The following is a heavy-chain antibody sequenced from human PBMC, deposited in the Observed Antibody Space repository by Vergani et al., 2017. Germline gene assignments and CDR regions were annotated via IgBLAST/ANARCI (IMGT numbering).Heavy chain of an antibody. CDR3: AKXVGTSSGGGWFDP. J-gene: IGHJ5*02. CDR2: ISWNSNSI. D-gene: IGHD6-6*01. V-gene: IGHV3-9*02. Sequence: EVQLEESGGGLVLPGRSLRLSCVASGFTSAGYAMHWFRQDPGKGLEWVSGISWNSNSIGYEDSVKGCFTISRDNSKNSLYFQMNSLRAEDTALYYCAKXVGTSSGGGWFDPWGQGTLVTVSS. CDR1: GFTSAGYA.